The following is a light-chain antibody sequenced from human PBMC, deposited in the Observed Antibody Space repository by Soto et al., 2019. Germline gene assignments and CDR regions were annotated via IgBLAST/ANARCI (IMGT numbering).Light chain of an antibody. CDR1: RGVIGGYNY. CDR2: DVY. Sequence: QSVLTQPASVSASPGQSITISCTGTRGVIGGYNYVSWYQQHPGKAPKLMIYDVYHRPSGVSNRFSASKSGNTASLTISGLQAEDEADYYCSSYTSCTTLVFGTGTKVTVL. J-gene: IGLJ1*01. V-gene: IGLV2-14*03. CDR3: SSYTSCTTLV.